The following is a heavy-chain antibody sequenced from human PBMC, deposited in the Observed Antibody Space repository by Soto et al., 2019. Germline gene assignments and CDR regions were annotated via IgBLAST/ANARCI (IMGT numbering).Heavy chain of an antibody. Sequence: SSETLSLTCTVSGGSISSGGYYWSWIRQHPGKGLEWIGYIYYSGSTYYNPSLKSRVTISVDTSKNQFSLKLSSVTAADTAVYYCARVAEEGACSGGSCYFDYWGQGTLVTVSS. J-gene: IGHJ4*02. D-gene: IGHD2-15*01. CDR1: GGSISSGGYY. V-gene: IGHV4-31*03. CDR2: IYYSGST. CDR3: ARVAEEGACSGGSCYFDY.